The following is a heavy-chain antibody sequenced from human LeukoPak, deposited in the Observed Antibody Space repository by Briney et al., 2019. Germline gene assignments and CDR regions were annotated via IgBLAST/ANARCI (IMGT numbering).Heavy chain of an antibody. V-gene: IGHV1-2*02. CDR3: ARGGSGSYPSYRYYYYGMDV. D-gene: IGHD3-10*01. CDR2: INPKSGGT. CDR1: GYTFTGYY. Sequence: ASVKVSCKTSGYTFTGYYMHWVRQAPGQGLEWLGWINPKSGGTNYAQRLQGRVTMTRDTSISTAYMELSRLRSDDTAVYYCARGGSGSYPSYRYYYYGMDVWGQGTTVTVSS. J-gene: IGHJ6*02.